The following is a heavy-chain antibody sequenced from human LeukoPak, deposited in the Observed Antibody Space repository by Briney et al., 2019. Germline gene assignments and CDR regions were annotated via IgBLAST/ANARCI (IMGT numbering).Heavy chain of an antibody. J-gene: IGHJ4*02. CDR2: IYYSGST. CDR3: ARVSRTRDYFDN. CDR1: GGSISSGDYY. V-gene: IGHV4-30-4*08. Sequence: PSETLSLTCTVSGGSISSGDYYWSWIRQPPGKGLEWIGYIYYSGSTYYNPSLKSRVTISVDTSKNQFSLKLSSVTAADTAVYYCARVSRTRDYFDNWGQGTLVTVSS.